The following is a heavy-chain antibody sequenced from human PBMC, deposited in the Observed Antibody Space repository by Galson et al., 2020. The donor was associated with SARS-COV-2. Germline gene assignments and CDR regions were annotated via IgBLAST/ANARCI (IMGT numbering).Heavy chain of an antibody. Sequence: GSLRLPCEASGFTFSDHYKDLVRQAPGKGPGWGGRIRDRAHKYTTEYAASVKGRFTISRDESKNSLYLQMNSLETEDSAVYYCTKSSAGRNYYLEYWGQGTLVTVSS. CDR1: GFTFSDHY. V-gene: IGHV3-72*01. CDR3: TKSSAGRNYYLEY. D-gene: IGHD1-7*01. CDR2: IRDRAHKYTT. J-gene: IGHJ4*02.